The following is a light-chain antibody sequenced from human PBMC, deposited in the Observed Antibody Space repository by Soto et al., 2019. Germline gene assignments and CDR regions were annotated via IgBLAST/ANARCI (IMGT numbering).Light chain of an antibody. V-gene: IGKV3-20*01. Sequence: EILMTQSPATLALSPRERPTLSSSASQSVSSNLAWYQQRRGQAPRLLIYDASSRATGVPDRFSGSGSGTDFTLTISRLEPEDFAVYSCQQYDGSSITFGQGTRLEI. CDR3: QQYDGSSIT. CDR2: DAS. CDR1: QSVSSN. J-gene: IGKJ5*01.